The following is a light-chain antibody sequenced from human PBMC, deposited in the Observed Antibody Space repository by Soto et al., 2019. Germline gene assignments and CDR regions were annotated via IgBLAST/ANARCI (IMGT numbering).Light chain of an antibody. CDR3: QQYDNPSIT. V-gene: IGKV1-33*01. Sequence: DIQMTQSPSSLSASVGDRVTITRQASQDISNYLNWYQQKPGKAPKLLIYDASNLETGVPSRFSGSGSGTDFTFTISRLQPEDIATYYCQQYDNPSITFGQGTRLEIK. CDR1: QDISNY. J-gene: IGKJ5*01. CDR2: DAS.